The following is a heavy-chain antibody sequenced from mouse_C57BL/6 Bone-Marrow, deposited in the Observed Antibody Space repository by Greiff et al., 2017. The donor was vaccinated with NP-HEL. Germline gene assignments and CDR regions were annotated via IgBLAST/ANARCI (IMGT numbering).Heavy chain of an antibody. Sequence: EVHLVESGGDLVKPGGSLKLSCAASGFTFSSYGMSWVRQTPDKRLEWVATISSGGSYTYYPDSVKGRFTISRDNAKNTLYLQMSSLKSEDTAMNYCAKQLRLAYWGQGTLVTVSA. CDR1: GFTFSSYG. CDR2: ISSGGSYT. D-gene: IGHD3-2*02. V-gene: IGHV5-6*01. CDR3: AKQLRLAY. J-gene: IGHJ3*01.